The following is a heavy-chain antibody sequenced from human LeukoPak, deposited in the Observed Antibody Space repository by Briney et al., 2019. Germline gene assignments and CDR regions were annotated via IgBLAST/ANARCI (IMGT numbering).Heavy chain of an antibody. J-gene: IGHJ4*02. CDR3: ARGFGAGIVGAHRY. D-gene: IGHD1-26*01. CDR1: GYTFTSYD. Sequence: ASVKVSCKASGYTFTSYDINWVRQATGQGIEWRGWMNPNSGNTGYAQKFQGRVTITRNTSISTAYMELSSLRSEDTAVYYCARGFGAGIVGAHRYWGQGTLVTVSS. V-gene: IGHV1-8*03. CDR2: MNPNSGNT.